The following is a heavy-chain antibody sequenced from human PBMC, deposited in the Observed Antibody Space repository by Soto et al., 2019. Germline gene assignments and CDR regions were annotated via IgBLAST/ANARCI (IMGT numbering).Heavy chain of an antibody. D-gene: IGHD3-10*01. Sequence: PSETLSLTCTVSGGSISSGGYYWSWIRQHPGKGLEWIGYIYYSGSTYYNPPLKSRVTISVDTSKNQFSLKLSSVTAADTAVYYCARANRWFGELFPFLFNYWGQGTLVTVSS. CDR1: GGSISSGGYY. V-gene: IGHV4-31*03. J-gene: IGHJ4*02. CDR3: ARANRWFGELFPFLFNY. CDR2: IYYSGST.